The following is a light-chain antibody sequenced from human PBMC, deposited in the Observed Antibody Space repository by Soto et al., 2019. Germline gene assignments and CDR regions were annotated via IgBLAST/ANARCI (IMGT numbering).Light chain of an antibody. CDR2: GVS. CDR3: QQYGGSPLT. Sequence: EIVLTQSPGTLSLSPGESATLSCRASQSVSSGSLAWYQQKPGQAPRLLFFGVSNRAAGVPDRFGGSGSGTDFTLTISRLEPEDFAVYYCQQYGGSPLTFGGGTKVDI. CDR1: QSVSSGS. J-gene: IGKJ4*01. V-gene: IGKV3-20*01.